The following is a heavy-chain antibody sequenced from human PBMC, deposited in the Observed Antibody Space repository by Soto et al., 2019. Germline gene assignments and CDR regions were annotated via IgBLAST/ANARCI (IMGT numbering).Heavy chain of an antibody. CDR1: GYTFTSYD. Sequence: ASVKVSCKASGYTFTSYDINWVRQATGQGLEWMGWMNPNSGNTGYAQKFQGRVTMTRNTSISTAYMELSSLRSEDTAVYYCARALRGLFYMDVWGKGTTVTVSS. CDR2: MNPNSGNT. V-gene: IGHV1-8*01. J-gene: IGHJ6*03. D-gene: IGHD6-25*01. CDR3: ARALRGLFYMDV.